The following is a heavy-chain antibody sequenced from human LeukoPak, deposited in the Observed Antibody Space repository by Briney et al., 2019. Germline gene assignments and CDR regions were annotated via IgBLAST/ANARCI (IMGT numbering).Heavy chain of an antibody. CDR3: ARGGPAARLITFGGVTDY. Sequence: ASVKVSCKASGYTFTSYVISWVRQAPGQGLEWLGWINAYNGNTNYAQKLQGRVTMTTDTSTSTAYMELRNLRSDDTAVYYCARGGPAARLITFGGVTDYWGQGTLVTVSS. CDR2: INAYNGNT. CDR1: GYTFTSYV. D-gene: IGHD3-16*01. J-gene: IGHJ4*02. V-gene: IGHV1-18*01.